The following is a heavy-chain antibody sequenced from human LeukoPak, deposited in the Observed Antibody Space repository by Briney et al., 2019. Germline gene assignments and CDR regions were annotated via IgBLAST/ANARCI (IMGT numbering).Heavy chain of an antibody. Sequence: SSETLSLTCTVSGDSISSYYWSWIRQPPGEGLEWIGYVYKTEDTKYNPSLKSRVTISVDTSKNQFSLNLNSVTAADTAVYYCARNHWFLSSNEWYFYVMDVWGQGTTVPVP. D-gene: IGHD3-9*01. CDR3: ARNHWFLSSNEWYFYVMDV. V-gene: IGHV4-59*13. CDR2: VYKTEDT. J-gene: IGHJ6*02. CDR1: GDSISSYY.